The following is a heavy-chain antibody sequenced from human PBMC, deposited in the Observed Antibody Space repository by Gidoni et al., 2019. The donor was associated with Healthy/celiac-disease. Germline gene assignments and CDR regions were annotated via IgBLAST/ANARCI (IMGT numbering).Heavy chain of an antibody. Sequence: EVQLVESGGGLVQPGRSLRLSCSASGFTFDDYPMHWVRQAPGKGLEWVSGISWNSGSIGYADSVKGRFTISRDNAKNSLYLQMNSLRAEDTALYYCAKDFGGNFDYWGQGTLVTVSS. CDR3: AKDFGGNFDY. CDR1: GFTFDDYP. J-gene: IGHJ4*02. D-gene: IGHD2-15*01. CDR2: ISWNSGSI. V-gene: IGHV3-9*01.